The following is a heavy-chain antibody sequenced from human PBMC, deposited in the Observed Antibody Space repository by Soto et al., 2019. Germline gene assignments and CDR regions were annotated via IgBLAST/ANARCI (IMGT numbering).Heavy chain of an antibody. D-gene: IGHD3-10*01. CDR2: IYYSGST. Sequence: SETLSLTCTVSGGSISSGDYYWSWIRQPPGKGLEWIGYIYYSGSTYYNPSLKSRVTISVDTSKNQFSLKLSSVTAADTAVYYCASKLLWFGELLSSHGMDVWGQGTTVTVSS. CDR1: GGSISSGDYY. J-gene: IGHJ6*02. CDR3: ASKLLWFGELLSSHGMDV. V-gene: IGHV4-30-4*01.